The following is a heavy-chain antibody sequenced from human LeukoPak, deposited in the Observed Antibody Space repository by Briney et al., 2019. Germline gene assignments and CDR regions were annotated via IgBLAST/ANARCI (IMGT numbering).Heavy chain of an antibody. CDR3: ARAGPYCSSTRCYELDV. CDR1: GYTFTSSD. CDR2: MNPNSGNT. J-gene: IGHJ6*04. Sequence: ASVKVSCKTSGYTFTSSDINWVRQATGQGLEWMGWMNPNSGNTGYAQKFQGRVTMTRNTSISTAYMELSSLRSEDTAVYYCARAGPYCSSTRCYELDVWGKGTTVTVSS. D-gene: IGHD2-2*01. V-gene: IGHV1-8*01.